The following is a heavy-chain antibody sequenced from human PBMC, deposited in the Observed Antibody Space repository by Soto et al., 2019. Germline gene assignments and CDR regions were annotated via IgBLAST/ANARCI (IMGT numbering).Heavy chain of an antibody. V-gene: IGHV4-31*03. D-gene: IGHD2-2*01. CDR2: IYYSGST. CDR3: ARTSEYQLLSNWFDP. Sequence: QVQLQESGPGLVKPSQTLSLACTVSGGSISSGGYYWSWIRQHPGKGLEWIGYIYYSGSTYYNPSLKSRVTISVDTSKNQFSLKLSSVTAADTAVYYCARTSEYQLLSNWFDPWGQGTLVTVSS. J-gene: IGHJ5*02. CDR1: GGSISSGGYY.